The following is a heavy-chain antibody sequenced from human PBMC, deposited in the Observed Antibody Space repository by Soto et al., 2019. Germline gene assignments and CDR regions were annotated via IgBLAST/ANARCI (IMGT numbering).Heavy chain of an antibody. D-gene: IGHD3-9*01. CDR3: ARTLVTGYSDS. CDR2: IYYTGGT. Sequence: PSETLSLTCTVSGGSISSYYWSWIRQPPGKGLEWIGHIYYTGGTRYNPSLKSRVTISVDTSRIHFSLRLNSVTAADTAVYYCARTLVTGYSDSWGQGTLVTVSS. V-gene: IGHV4-59*01. CDR1: GGSISSYY. J-gene: IGHJ4*02.